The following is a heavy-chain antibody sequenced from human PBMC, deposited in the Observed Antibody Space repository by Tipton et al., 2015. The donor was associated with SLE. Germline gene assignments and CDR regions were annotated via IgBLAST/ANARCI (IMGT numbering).Heavy chain of an antibody. CDR3: ARDLAWSGFFDL. CDR2: IYYNGNT. J-gene: IGHJ2*01. D-gene: IGHD3-3*01. CDR1: GGSISPYY. V-gene: IGHV4-59*01. Sequence: TLSLTCIVSGGSISPYYWGWIRQAPGKGLEWLGFIYYNGNTAYNPSLASRATISVDMSKNQSSLKLRSVTAADTAVYFCARDLAWSGFFDLWGRGTLVTVSS.